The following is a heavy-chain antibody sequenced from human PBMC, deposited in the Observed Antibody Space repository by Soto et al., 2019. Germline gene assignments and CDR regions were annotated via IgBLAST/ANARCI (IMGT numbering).Heavy chain of an antibody. V-gene: IGHV1-18*01. Sequence: GASVKVSCKASGYTFTSYGISWVRQAPGQGLEWMGWISAYNGNTNYAQKLQGRVTMTTDTSTSTAYMELSRLRSDDTAVYYCARVVIAAAGTSYYYYGMDVWGQGTTVTVSS. J-gene: IGHJ6*02. D-gene: IGHD6-13*01. CDR1: GYTFTSYG. CDR2: ISAYNGNT. CDR3: ARVVIAAAGTSYYYYGMDV.